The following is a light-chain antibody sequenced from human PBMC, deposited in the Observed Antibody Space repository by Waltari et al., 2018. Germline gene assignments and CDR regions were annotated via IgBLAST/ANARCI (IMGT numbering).Light chain of an antibody. CDR3: QKHDGFPLT. CDR1: QSLLSSSNNRDY. J-gene: IGKJ4*01. CDR2: WAS. V-gene: IGKV4-1*01. Sequence: DIVLTQSPDSLAVSLGERATINCKSSQSLLSSSNNRDYLAWFQQKPGQPPKLLISWASTRESGVPDRFSGSGAGTDFTLTISSLQTEDLAVYYWQKHDGFPLTVGGGTRGEIK.